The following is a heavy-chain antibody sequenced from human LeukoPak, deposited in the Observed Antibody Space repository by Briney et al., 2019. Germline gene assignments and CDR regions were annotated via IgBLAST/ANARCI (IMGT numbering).Heavy chain of an antibody. CDR1: GGSLSSSNW. CDR3: ARGSRVDDILTGPFDY. J-gene: IGHJ4*02. D-gene: IGHD3-9*01. V-gene: IGHV4-4*02. Sequence: SETLPLTCAVSGGSLSSSNWWSWVRQPPGKGLEWIGEIYHSGSTNYNPSLKSRVTISVDKSKNQSALKLSSVTAADTAVYYCARGSRVDDILTGPFDYWGQGTLVTVSS. CDR2: IYHSGST.